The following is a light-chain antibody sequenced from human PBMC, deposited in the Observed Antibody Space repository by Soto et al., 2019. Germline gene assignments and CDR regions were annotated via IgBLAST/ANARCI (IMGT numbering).Light chain of an antibody. J-gene: IGLJ3*02. CDR1: SSDVGGYNY. Sequence: QSALTQPASVSGSPGQSITISCTGTSSDVGGYNYVSWYQQHPGKAPKLMIYEVSNRPSGVSNRFSGSKSGNTASLTISGLQAEDEAEYNCSSYTSSSTQVFGGGTKLTVL. V-gene: IGLV2-14*01. CDR2: EVS. CDR3: SSYTSSSTQV.